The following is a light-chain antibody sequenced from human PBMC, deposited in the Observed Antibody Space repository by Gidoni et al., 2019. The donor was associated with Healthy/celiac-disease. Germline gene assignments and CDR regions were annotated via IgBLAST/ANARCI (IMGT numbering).Light chain of an antibody. Sequence: DIQMTQSPSTLSASVGDRVTITCRASQSISSYLNWYQQKPEKAPKLLIYAASSLQSGVPSRFSGSGSGTDFTLTISSLQPEDFATYYCQQSYGTPPYTFGQGTKLEIK. V-gene: IGKV1-39*01. CDR1: QSISSY. CDR3: QQSYGTPPYT. CDR2: AAS. J-gene: IGKJ2*01.